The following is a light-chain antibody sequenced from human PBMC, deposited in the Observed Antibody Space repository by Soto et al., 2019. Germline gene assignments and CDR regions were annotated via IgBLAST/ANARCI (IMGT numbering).Light chain of an antibody. J-gene: IGKJ4*01. V-gene: IGKV3-11*01. Sequence: EIVLTQSPATLSLSPGERATLSCRASQSVSRYLAWYQQRPGQAPRLLIYDASNRATGVPARFSGSGSGTDFTLTINSLEPEDCAVYYCRQRTNWPLTFGGGTKVDIK. CDR2: DAS. CDR3: RQRTNWPLT. CDR1: QSVSRY.